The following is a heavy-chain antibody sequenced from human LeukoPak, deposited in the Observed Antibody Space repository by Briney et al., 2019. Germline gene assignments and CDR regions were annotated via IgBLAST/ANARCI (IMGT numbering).Heavy chain of an antibody. CDR3: ARAAPHIDY. CDR1: GGSISSSSYY. V-gene: IGHV4-39*01. Sequence: SETLSLTCTVSGGSISSSSYYWGWIRQPPGKGLEWIGGIYYSGSTYHNPSLKSRVTISVDTSKNQFSLKLSSVTAADTAVYYCARAAPHIDYWGQGTLVTVSS. CDR2: IYYSGST. J-gene: IGHJ4*02.